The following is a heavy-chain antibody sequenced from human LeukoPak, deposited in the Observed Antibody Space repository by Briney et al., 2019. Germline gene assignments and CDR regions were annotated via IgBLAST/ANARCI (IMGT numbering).Heavy chain of an antibody. CDR2: INAGNGNT. CDR3: ARSYDFWSGYYNGGFDY. V-gene: IGHV1-3*01. Sequence: ASVKVSCKASGYTFTSYAMHWVREAPAQRLEWMGWINAGNGNTKYSQKFQGRVTITRDTSASTAYMELSSPRSEDTAVYYCARSYDFWSGYYNGGFDYWGQGTLVTVSS. CDR1: GYTFTSYA. D-gene: IGHD3-3*01. J-gene: IGHJ4*02.